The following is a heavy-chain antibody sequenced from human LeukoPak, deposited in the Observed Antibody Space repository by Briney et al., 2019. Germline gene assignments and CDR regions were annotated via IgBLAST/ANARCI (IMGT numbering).Heavy chain of an antibody. CDR2: IYYSGST. CDR3: ARLEYSYGHYYFDY. Sequence: SETLSLTCTVSGGSISSSSYYWGWIRQPPGKGLEWIGYIYYSGSTNYNPSLKSRVTISVDTSKNQFSLKLSSVTAADTAVYYCARLEYSYGHYYFDYWGQGTLVTVSS. CDR1: GGSISSSSYY. V-gene: IGHV4-61*05. D-gene: IGHD5-18*01. J-gene: IGHJ4*02.